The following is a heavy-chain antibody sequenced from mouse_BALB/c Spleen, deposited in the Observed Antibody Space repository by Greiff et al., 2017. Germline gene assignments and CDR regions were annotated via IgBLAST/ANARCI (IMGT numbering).Heavy chain of an antibody. CDR2: ISYSGST. D-gene: IGHD1-1*01. CDR1: GYSITSDYA. CDR3: ARSVTTVPPYAMDY. V-gene: IGHV3-2*02. Sequence: EVKLQESGPGLVKPSQSLSLTCTVTGYSITSDYAWNWIRQFPGNKLEWMGYISYSGSTSYNPSLKSRISITRDTSKNQFFLQLNSVTTEDTATYYCARSVTTVPPYAMDYWGQGTSVTVSS. J-gene: IGHJ4*01.